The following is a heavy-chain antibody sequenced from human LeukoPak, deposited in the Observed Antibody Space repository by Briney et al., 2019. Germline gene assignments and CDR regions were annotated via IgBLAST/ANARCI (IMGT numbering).Heavy chain of an antibody. CDR1: GFTFSSYG. Sequence: GRSLRLSCAASGFTFSSYGMHWVRQVPGKGLEWVAVIWYDGSNKYYADSVKGRFTISRDNSKNTLYLQMNSLRAEDTAVYYCAGGVYGYNAFDYWGQGTLVSVSS. J-gene: IGHJ4*02. CDR2: IWYDGSNK. D-gene: IGHD5/OR15-5a*01. V-gene: IGHV3-33*01. CDR3: AGGVYGYNAFDY.